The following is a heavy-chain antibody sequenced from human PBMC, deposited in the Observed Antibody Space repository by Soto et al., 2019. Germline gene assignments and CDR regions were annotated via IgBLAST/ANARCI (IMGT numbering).Heavy chain of an antibody. CDR2: MYYSGIS. J-gene: IGHJ5*02. Sequence: SETLSLTCTVSGGSICSYYWSWIRQPPGKGLEWIGYMYYSGISNYNPSLKSRVTILLDTPKNQFSLKLSSVTAADSAVYYCARGASGYYPLAWFDPWGQGTLVTVSS. V-gene: IGHV4-59*01. CDR1: GGSICSYY. D-gene: IGHD3-3*01. CDR3: ARGASGYYPLAWFDP.